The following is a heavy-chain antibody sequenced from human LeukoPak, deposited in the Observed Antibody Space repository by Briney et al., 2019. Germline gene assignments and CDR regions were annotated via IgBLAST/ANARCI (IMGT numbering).Heavy chain of an antibody. D-gene: IGHD1-7*01. CDR3: AKKKRELRGFDY. J-gene: IGHJ4*02. CDR2: IGGSDGST. V-gene: IGHV3-23*01. Sequence: QAGGSLRLSCAASGFTFSSYAMSWVRQAPGMGLEWVSVIGGSDGSTYYADSVKGRFTISRDNSKNTLYLQMSSLRAEDTAVYYCAKKKRELRGFDYWGQGTLVTVSS. CDR1: GFTFSSYA.